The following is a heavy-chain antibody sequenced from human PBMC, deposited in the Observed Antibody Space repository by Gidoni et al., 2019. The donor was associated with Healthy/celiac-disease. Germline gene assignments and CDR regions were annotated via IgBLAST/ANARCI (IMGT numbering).Heavy chain of an antibody. Sequence: EVQLVESGGGLVQPGGSLKLSCAASGFTFSGSAMHLVRQASGKGLEWVGRIRSKANSYATAYAASVKGRFTISRDDSKNTAYLQMNSLKTEDTAVYYCTREGSSYYDFWSGYFVGMDVWGQGTTVTVSS. CDR3: TREGSSYYDFWSGYFVGMDV. D-gene: IGHD3-3*01. CDR2: IRSKANSYAT. V-gene: IGHV3-73*01. CDR1: GFTFSGSA. J-gene: IGHJ6*02.